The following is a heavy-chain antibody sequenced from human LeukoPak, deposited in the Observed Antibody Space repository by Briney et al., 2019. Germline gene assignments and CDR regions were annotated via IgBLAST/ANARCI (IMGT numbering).Heavy chain of an antibody. Sequence: SETLSLTCTVSGGSISSYYWSWIRQPPGKGLEWIGYIYYSGSTNYNPSLKSRVTIPVDTSKNQFSLKLSSVTAADTAVYYCARQGGTSGYPGTDWFDPWGQGTLVTVSS. CDR2: IYYSGST. CDR1: GGSISSYY. V-gene: IGHV4-59*08. J-gene: IGHJ5*02. D-gene: IGHD5-12*01. CDR3: ARQGGTSGYPGTDWFDP.